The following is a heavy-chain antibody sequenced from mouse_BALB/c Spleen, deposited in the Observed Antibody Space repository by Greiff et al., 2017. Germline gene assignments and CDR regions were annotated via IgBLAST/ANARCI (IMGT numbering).Heavy chain of an antibody. CDR3: ARGYYYGYDGAYAMDY. V-gene: IGHV2-2*02. J-gene: IGHJ4*01. D-gene: IGHD2-2*01. Sequence: VQLQQSGPGLVQPSQSLSITCTVSGFSLTSYGVHWVRQSPGKGLEWLGVIWSGGSTDYNAAFISRLSISKDNSKSQVFFKMNSLQANDTAIYYCARGYYYGYDGAYAMDYWGQGTSVTVSS. CDR1: GFSLTSYG. CDR2: IWSGGST.